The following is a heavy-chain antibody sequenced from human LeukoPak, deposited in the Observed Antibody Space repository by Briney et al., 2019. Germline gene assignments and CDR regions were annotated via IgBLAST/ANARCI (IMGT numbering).Heavy chain of an antibody. D-gene: IGHD1-7*01. J-gene: IGHJ4*02. V-gene: IGHV3-21*01. CDR2: ISSSSSYI. CDR3: AREDWNYVHVDY. CDR1: GFTFSSCS. Sequence: GGSLRLSCAASGFTFSSCSMNWVRQAPGKGLEWVSSISSSSSYIYYADSVKGRFTISRDNAKNSLYLQMNSLRAEDTAVYYCAREDWNYVHVDYWGQGTLVTVSS.